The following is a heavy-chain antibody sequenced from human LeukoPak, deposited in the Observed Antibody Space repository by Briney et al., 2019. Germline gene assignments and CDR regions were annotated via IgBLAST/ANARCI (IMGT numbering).Heavy chain of an antibody. Sequence: GGSLRLSCAASGFAFSSYAMSWVRQAPGKGLEWVSTINSGGSTYYADSVMGRFTISRDNAKNTLYLQMNSLRAEDTAVYYCAKGHGSGSYFYDYWGQGTLVTVSS. CDR3: AKGHGSGSYFYDY. D-gene: IGHD3-10*01. CDR2: INSGGST. J-gene: IGHJ4*02. CDR1: GFAFSSYA. V-gene: IGHV3-23*01.